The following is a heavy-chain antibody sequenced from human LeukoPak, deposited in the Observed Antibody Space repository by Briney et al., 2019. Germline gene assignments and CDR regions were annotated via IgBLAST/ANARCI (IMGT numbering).Heavy chain of an antibody. D-gene: IGHD3-3*01. CDR2: IGGSGGST. J-gene: IGHJ6*02. Sequence: GGSLRLSCAASGFTFSSYAMSWVRQAPGKGLEWVSAIGGSGGSTYYADSVKGRFTISRDNSKNTLYLQMNSLRAEDTAVYYCARDRNDYYDFWSGSGYYYYGMDVWGQGTTVTVSS. CDR1: GFTFSSYA. CDR3: ARDRNDYYDFWSGSGYYYYGMDV. V-gene: IGHV3-23*01.